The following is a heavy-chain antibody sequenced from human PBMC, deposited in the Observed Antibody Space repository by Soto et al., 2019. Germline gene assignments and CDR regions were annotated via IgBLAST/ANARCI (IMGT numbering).Heavy chain of an antibody. V-gene: IGHV3-23*01. CDR1: GFTFSSYA. CDR2: ISGSGGST. J-gene: IGHJ4*02. Sequence: EVRLLESGGGLVQPGGSLRLSCAASGFTFSSYAMSWVRQAPGKGLEWVSSISGSGGSTYYEESVKGRFSISRDNSKNTLFLHMNSLRAEDTAVYYCAKYGGDIVVVPGAHFDFWGQGALVTVSS. D-gene: IGHD2-2*01. CDR3: AKYGGDIVVVPGAHFDF.